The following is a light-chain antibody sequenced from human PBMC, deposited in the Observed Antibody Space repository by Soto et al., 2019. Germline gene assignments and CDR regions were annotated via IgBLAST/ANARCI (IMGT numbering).Light chain of an antibody. CDR3: QQANSFPPT. J-gene: IGKJ2*01. CDR2: AAS. V-gene: IGKV1-12*01. CDR1: QRISSW. Sequence: DIQMTQSPSSVSASVGDRVTITCRASQRISSWVAWYQQKPGKAPNLLIYAASTLQSGVPSRFSGSGSGTDFTLTISSLQPGDFATYYCQQANSFPPTFGQGTKVEIK.